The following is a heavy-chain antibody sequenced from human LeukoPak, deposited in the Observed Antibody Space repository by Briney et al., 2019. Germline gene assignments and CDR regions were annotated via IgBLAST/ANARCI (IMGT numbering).Heavy chain of an antibody. D-gene: IGHD3-22*01. CDR1: GYTLTELS. CDR2: FDPEDGET. CDR3: ATQTTPSGVDSSGYYYGYLDY. J-gene: IGHJ4*02. Sequence: ASVKVSCKVSGYTLTELSMHWVRQAPGKGLEWMGGFDPEDGETIYAQKFQGRVAMTEDTSTDTAYMELSSLRSEDTAVYYCATQTTPSGVDSSGYYYGYLDYWGQGTLVTVSS. V-gene: IGHV1-24*01.